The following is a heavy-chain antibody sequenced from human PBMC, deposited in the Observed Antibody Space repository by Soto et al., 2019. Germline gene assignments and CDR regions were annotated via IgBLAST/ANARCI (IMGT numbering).Heavy chain of an antibody. V-gene: IGHV3-23*01. CDR2: ISASGTST. CDR1: GFTFSNYA. J-gene: IGHJ4*02. Sequence: GGSLRLSCSASGFTFSNYAMSWVRQAPGKGLEWVSIISASGTSTYYADSVKGRFTTSRDNSKSTLYLQVNSLRAEDTGIYYCARRYGMTATTRAFDYWGQGTLVTVSS. CDR3: ARRYGMTATTRAFDY. D-gene: IGHD1-20*01.